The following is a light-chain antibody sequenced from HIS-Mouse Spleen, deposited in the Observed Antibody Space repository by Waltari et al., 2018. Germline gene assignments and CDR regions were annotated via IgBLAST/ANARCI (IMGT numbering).Light chain of an antibody. CDR1: SSYVGSYNL. V-gene: IGLV2-23*01. CDR3: CSYAGSSTLV. CDR2: EGS. J-gene: IGLJ2*01. Sequence: QSALTQPASVSGSPGQSLTISCTGNSSYVGSYNLFSWYQQHPGKAPKLMIYEGSKRPSGVSNRFSGSKSGNKASLTISGLQAEDEADYYCCSYAGSSTLVFGGGTKLTVL.